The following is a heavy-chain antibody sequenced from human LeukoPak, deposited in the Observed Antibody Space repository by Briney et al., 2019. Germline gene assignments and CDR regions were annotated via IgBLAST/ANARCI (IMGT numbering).Heavy chain of an antibody. D-gene: IGHD2-2*01. CDR1: GGSFGGYY. CDR2: INHSGST. Sequence: PSETLSLTCAVYGGSFGGYYWSWIRQPPGKGLEWIGEINHSGSTNYNPSLKSRVTISVDTSKNQFSLKLSSVTAADTAVYYCARMGPKRYCSSTSCYAAAYFQHWGQGTLVTVSS. J-gene: IGHJ1*01. CDR3: ARMGPKRYCSSTSCYAAAYFQH. V-gene: IGHV4-34*01.